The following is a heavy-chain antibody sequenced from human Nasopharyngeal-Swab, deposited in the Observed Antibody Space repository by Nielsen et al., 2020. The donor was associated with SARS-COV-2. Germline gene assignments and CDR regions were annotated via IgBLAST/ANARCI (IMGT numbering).Heavy chain of an antibody. D-gene: IGHD2-2*02. J-gene: IGHJ6*03. CDR2: IYYSGST. CDR1: GGSISGSSYY. CDR3: ARHRIYCSSTSCYTYYYYYMDV. Sequence: GSLRLSCTVSGGSISGSSYYWGWIRQPPGKGLEWIGSIYYSGSTYYNPSLKSRVTISVDTSKNQFSLKLSSVTAADTAVYYCARHRIYCSSTSCYTYYYYYMDVWGKGTTVTVSS. V-gene: IGHV4-39*01.